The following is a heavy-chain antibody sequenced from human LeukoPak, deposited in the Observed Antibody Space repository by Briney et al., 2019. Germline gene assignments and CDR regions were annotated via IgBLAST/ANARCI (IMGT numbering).Heavy chain of an antibody. Sequence: ASVKVSCKASGYTFTGHYMHWVRQAPGQGLEWMGWINPNSGGTNYAQKYQGRVTMTRDTSISTAYMEPSSLRSDDTAVYYCARWRGYASDWSGPFDDWGQGTLVTVSS. D-gene: IGHD6-19*01. CDR1: GYTFTGHY. J-gene: IGHJ4*02. CDR2: INPNSGGT. V-gene: IGHV1-2*02. CDR3: ARWRGYASDWSGPFDD.